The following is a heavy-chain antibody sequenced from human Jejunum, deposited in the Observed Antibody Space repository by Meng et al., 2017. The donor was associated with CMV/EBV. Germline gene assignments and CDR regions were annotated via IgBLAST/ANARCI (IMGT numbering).Heavy chain of an antibody. CDR1: GFSFRTYR. Sequence: SCAASGFSFRTYRMHWVRQAPGKGLEWISYISTTSDTTYYADSVQGRFTISRDNARNSLFLQMNSLRAEDTAVYFCASGLDPPFGYWGQGILVTVSS. CDR3: ASGLDPPFGY. V-gene: IGHV3-48*04. CDR2: ISTTSDTT. J-gene: IGHJ4*02.